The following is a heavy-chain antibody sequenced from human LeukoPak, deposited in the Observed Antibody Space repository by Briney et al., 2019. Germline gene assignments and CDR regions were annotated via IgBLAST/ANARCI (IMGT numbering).Heavy chain of an antibody. CDR1: GGSFSGYY. D-gene: IGHD3-3*01. CDR2: INHSGGD. J-gene: IGHJ4*02. Sequence: PSETLSLTCAVYGGSFSGYYWSWIRQPPGKGLEWIGEINHSGGDNYLPPLKSRVTISAHTPKSQFSLKLGSVTAAHTAVYYCARVPLRFLEPFDYWGQGTLVTVSS. V-gene: IGHV4-34*01. CDR3: ARVPLRFLEPFDY.